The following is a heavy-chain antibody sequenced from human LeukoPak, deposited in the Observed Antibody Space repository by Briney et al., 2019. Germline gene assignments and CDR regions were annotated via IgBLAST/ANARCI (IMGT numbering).Heavy chain of an antibody. Sequence: GGSLRLSCAASGFTYSNYVMHWVRQAPGKGLEWVALIRYDGSNKYYADSVKGRFTISRDNSKNTLYLQMNSLRAEDTAVYYCARGVLGIAAAAPFDYWGQGTLVTVSS. CDR1: GFTYSNYV. CDR2: IRYDGSNK. V-gene: IGHV3-30*02. J-gene: IGHJ4*02. D-gene: IGHD6-13*01. CDR3: ARGVLGIAAAAPFDY.